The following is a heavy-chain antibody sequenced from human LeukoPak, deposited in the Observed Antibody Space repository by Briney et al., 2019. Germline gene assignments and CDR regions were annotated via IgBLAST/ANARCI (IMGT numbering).Heavy chain of an antibody. CDR2: ISGSGGST. CDR3: AKSVEHSNYRKFHD. V-gene: IGHV3-23*01. J-gene: IGHJ4*02. Sequence: GGSLRLSCAASGFTFSSYAMSWVRQAPGKGLEWVSAISGSGGSTYYADSVKGRFTISRANSKNTLYLQMKSLRVDDTAVYYCAKSVEHSNYRKFHDWGQGTLVTVSS. D-gene: IGHD4-11*01. CDR1: GFTFSSYA.